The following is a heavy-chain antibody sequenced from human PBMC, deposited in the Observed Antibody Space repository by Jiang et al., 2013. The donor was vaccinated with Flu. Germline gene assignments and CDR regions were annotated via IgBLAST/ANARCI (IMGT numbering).Heavy chain of an antibody. D-gene: IGHD2-21*02. Sequence: SGAEVKKPGASVKVSCKASGYIFTDYYMHWVRQAPGQGLEWMGWINPNNGGTNYAQKFQGRVTMTRDTSISTTYMELSRLRSDDTAVYYCARAYCGGDCFPYFDYWGQGTLVTVSS. CDR3: ARAYCGGDCFPYFDY. V-gene: IGHV1-2*02. CDR2: INPNNGGT. J-gene: IGHJ4*02. CDR1: GYIFTDYY.